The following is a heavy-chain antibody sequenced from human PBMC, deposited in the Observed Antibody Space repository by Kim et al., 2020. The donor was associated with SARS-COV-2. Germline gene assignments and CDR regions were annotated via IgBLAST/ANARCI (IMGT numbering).Heavy chain of an antibody. V-gene: IGHV4-34*01. CDR2: INQSDST. J-gene: IGHJ4*02. D-gene: IGHD5-12*01. CDR1: GGSFNAYY. Sequence: SETLSLTCAVYGGSFNAYYWGWIRQAPGKGLEWIGEINQSDSTTYNPSLKSRVTMSVDTSKNQFSLKLSSVTAADTAIYYCARDEWLGARRTDYWGQGTL. CDR3: ARDEWLGARRTDY.